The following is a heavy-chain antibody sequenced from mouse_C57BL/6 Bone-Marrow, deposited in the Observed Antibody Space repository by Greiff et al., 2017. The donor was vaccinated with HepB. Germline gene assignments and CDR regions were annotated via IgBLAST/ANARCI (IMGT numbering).Heavy chain of an antibody. CDR2: ISSGSSTI. V-gene: IGHV5-17*01. CDR1: GFTFSDYG. CDR3: ARPLYDGYYEAMDY. D-gene: IGHD2-3*01. Sequence: EVHLVESGGGLVKPGGSLKLSCAASGFTFSDYGMHWVRQAPEKGLEWVAYISSGSSTIYYADTVKGRFTISRDNAKNTLFLQMTSLRSEDTAMYYCARPLYDGYYEAMDYWGQGTSVTVSS. J-gene: IGHJ4*01.